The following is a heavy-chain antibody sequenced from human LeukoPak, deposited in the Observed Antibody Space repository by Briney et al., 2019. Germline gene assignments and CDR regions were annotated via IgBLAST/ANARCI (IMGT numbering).Heavy chain of an antibody. J-gene: IGHJ6*03. CDR2: IYISGSGST. CDR1: GGCTSSSSYY. D-gene: IGHD6-19*01. Sequence: PSETLSLTCTVSGGCTSSSSYYWSWIRQPAGKGLEWIGRIYISGSGSTNYNPSLKSRVTMSVDTSKNQFSLKLSSVTAADTAVYYCARDKRVAVAGTYIYYYYMDVWGNGTTVTISS. CDR3: ARDKRVAVAGTYIYYYYMDV. V-gene: IGHV4-61*02.